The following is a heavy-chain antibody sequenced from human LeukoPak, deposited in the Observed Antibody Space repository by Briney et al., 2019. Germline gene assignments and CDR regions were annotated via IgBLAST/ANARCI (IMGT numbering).Heavy chain of an antibody. D-gene: IGHD3-10*01. CDR1: GFIFSTYA. V-gene: IGHV3-23*01. J-gene: IGHJ6*02. CDR2: ISDSGAST. Sequence: PGGSLRLSCGASGFIFSTYAMSWVRQTPGKGLEWVSAISDSGASTYYADSVKGRFTISREHSTNTLYLQMSSLRADDTAIYYCAKFSGIWHYYPMDVWGQGTTVTVSS. CDR3: AKFSGIWHYYPMDV.